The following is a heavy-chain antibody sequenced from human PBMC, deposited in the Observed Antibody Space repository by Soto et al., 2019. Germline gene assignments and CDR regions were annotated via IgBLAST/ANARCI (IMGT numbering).Heavy chain of an antibody. D-gene: IGHD4-17*01. Sequence: SETLSLTCTVSGGSISSGGYYWSWIRQHPGKGLEWIGYIYYSGSTYYNPSLKSRVTISVDTSKNQSSLKLSSVTAADTAVYYCATSGTTVTTVSFDYWGQGTLVTVSS. J-gene: IGHJ4*02. CDR1: GGSISSGGYY. CDR3: ATSGTTVTTVSFDY. CDR2: IYYSGST. V-gene: IGHV4-31*03.